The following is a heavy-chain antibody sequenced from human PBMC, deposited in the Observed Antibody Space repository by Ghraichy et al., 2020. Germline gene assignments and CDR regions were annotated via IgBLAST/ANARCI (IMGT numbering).Heavy chain of an antibody. Sequence: ASVKVSCKASGYTFTSYYMHWVRQAPGQGLEWMGIINPSGGSTSYAQKFQGRVTMTRDTSTSTVYMELSSLRSEDTAVYYCARAWGFWSGYSRKTPPYYFDYWGQGTLVTVSS. CDR3: ARAWGFWSGYSRKTPPYYFDY. V-gene: IGHV1-46*01. CDR1: GYTFTSYY. J-gene: IGHJ4*02. D-gene: IGHD3-3*01. CDR2: INPSGGST.